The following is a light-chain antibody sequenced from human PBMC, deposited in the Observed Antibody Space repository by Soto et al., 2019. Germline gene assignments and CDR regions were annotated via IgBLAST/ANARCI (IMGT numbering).Light chain of an antibody. Sequence: VVLTQSPATLSLSPGERATLSCRASQSVSNYLAWYQQKPGQAPRLLIYGASSRATGIPDRFSGSGSGTDFTLTISRLEPEDFAVYYRQQYGSSPITFGQGTRLEIK. J-gene: IGKJ5*01. CDR1: QSVSNY. V-gene: IGKV3-20*01. CDR2: GAS. CDR3: QQYGSSPIT.